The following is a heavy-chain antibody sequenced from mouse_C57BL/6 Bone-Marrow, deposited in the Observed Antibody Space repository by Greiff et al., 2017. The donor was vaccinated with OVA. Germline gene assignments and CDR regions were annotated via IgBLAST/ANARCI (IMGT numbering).Heavy chain of an antibody. CDR1: GYAFSSSW. J-gene: IGHJ4*01. D-gene: IGHD2-5*01. CDR2: IYPGDGDT. V-gene: IGHV1-82*01. Sequence: VKRVESGPELVKPGASVKVSCKASGYAFSSSWMNWVKQRPGKGLEWIGRIYPGDGDTNYNGKFKGKATLTADKSSSTAYMQLSSLTSEDSAVYFCARPYSNYYYAMDYWGQGTSVTVSS. CDR3: ARPYSNYYYAMDY.